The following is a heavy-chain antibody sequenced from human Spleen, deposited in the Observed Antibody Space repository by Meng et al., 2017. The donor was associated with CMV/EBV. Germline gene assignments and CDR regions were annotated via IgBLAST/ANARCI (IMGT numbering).Heavy chain of an antibody. J-gene: IGHJ4*02. CDR1: GGPIGGSSHY. CDR3: AILDGSDYYYGVDY. D-gene: IGHD3-22*01. CDR2: VYYSGST. Sequence: FGGPIGGSSHYWGWIRQPPGNGLEWIGSVYYSGSTYYNPSLKSRVAISVDTSTTQFSLKVTSMTAADTAVYYCAILDGSDYYYGVDYWGQGILVTVSS. V-gene: IGHV4-39*01.